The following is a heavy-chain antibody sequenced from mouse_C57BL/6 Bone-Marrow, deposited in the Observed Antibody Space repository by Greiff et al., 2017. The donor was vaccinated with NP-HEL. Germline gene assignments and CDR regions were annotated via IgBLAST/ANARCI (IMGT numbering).Heavy chain of an antibody. CDR1: GFTFSDYY. Sequence: DVKLVESGGGLVQPGGSLKLSCAASGFTFSDYYMYWVRQTPEKRLEWVAYISNGGGSTYYPDTVKGRFTISRDNAKNTLYLQMSRLKSEDTAMYYCARHDDGYYGAMDYWGQGTSVTVSS. CDR3: ARHDDGYYGAMDY. J-gene: IGHJ4*01. V-gene: IGHV5-12*01. D-gene: IGHD2-3*01. CDR2: ISNGGGST.